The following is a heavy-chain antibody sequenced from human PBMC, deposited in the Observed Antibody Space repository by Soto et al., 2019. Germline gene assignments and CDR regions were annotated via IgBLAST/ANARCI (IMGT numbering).Heavy chain of an antibody. J-gene: IGHJ4*02. CDR3: VTDYDAKGWGAY. D-gene: IGHD3-16*01. CDR1: GFIFTSYW. CDR2: INQDGSEK. V-gene: IGHV3-7*04. Sequence: PGGSLRLSCAASGFIFTSYWMDWVRQAPGKWLEWVAMINQDGSEKYYVDSVKGRFTISRDNAKNSLYLEMDSLRADDTAVYYCVTDYDAKGWGAYWGQGA.